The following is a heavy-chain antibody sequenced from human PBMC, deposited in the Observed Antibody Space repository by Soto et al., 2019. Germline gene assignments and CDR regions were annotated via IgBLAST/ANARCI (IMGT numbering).Heavy chain of an antibody. CDR2: IRSKANSYAT. CDR1: GFTFSGSA. Sequence: EVQLVESGGGLVQPGGSLKLSCAASGFTFSGSAMHWVRQASGKGLEWVGRIRSKANSYATAYAASVKGRVTISRDDSNNTAYQQMNSLKTEDTAVYYCTRLGGAGYCSGGSCYSNYYYGMDVWDQGTTVTVSS. V-gene: IGHV3-73*02. J-gene: IGHJ6*02. CDR3: TRLGGAGYCSGGSCYSNYYYGMDV. D-gene: IGHD2-15*01.